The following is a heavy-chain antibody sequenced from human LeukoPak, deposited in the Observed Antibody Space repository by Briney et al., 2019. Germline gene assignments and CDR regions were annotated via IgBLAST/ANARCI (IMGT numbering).Heavy chain of an antibody. V-gene: IGHV3-66*01. D-gene: IGHD6-19*01. CDR3: ARDNVAVAGTDY. CDR1: GFTVSSNY. CDR2: IYSGGST. J-gene: IGHJ4*02. Sequence: PGGSLRLSCAASGFTVSSNYMTWVRQAPGKGLEWVSVIYSGGSTYYADSVKGRFTISRDNSKSTLYLQMNSLRAEDTAVYYCARDNVAVAGTDYWGQGTLVTVSS.